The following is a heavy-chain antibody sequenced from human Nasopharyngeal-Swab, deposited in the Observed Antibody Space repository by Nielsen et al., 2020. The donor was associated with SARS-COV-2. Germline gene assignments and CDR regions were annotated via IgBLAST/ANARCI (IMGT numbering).Heavy chain of an antibody. CDR3: AKRVAPGSFGSGSYADS. V-gene: IGHV3-21*01. J-gene: IGHJ4*02. D-gene: IGHD3-10*01. CDR1: GFTFSRYS. CDR2: ISGDSKYM. Sequence: GGSLRLSCVASGFTFSRYSIHWVLQVPGKGLQWVSSISGDSKYMYYADSVKGRFTISRDNAKNSVYLQMNSLRADDTAFYYCAKRVAPGSFGSGSYADSWGQRTVVTVSS.